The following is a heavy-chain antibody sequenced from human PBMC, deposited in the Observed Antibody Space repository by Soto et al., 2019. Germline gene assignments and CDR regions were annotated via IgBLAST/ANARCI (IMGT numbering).Heavy chain of an antibody. D-gene: IGHD2-21*02. Sequence: VQLVQSGGTLVQPGGSLRLSCAASGLTFSGHWMTWVRQTPGEGLQWVAAIKPDGSETFYVDSVKGRFTISRDNARNSLFLQMDSLRVEDTAVYYCTRRPSGMTYHAVFDFWGQGTLVTVSS. CDR3: TRRPSGMTYHAVFDF. J-gene: IGHJ4*02. V-gene: IGHV3-7*03. CDR1: GLTFSGHW. CDR2: IKPDGSET.